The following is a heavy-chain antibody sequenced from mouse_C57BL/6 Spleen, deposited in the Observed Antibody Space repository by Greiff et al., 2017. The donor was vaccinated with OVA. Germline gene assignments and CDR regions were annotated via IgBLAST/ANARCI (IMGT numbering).Heavy chain of an antibody. J-gene: IGHJ1*03. Sequence: EVKLEESGGGLVQPGGSMKLSCAASGFTFSDAWMDWVRQSPEKGLEWVAEIRNKANNHATYYAESVKGRFTISRDDSKSSVYLQKNSLRAEDTGINYCTRPYYDYDDWYFDVWGTGTTVTVSS. V-gene: IGHV6-6*01. CDR3: TRPYYDYDDWYFDV. D-gene: IGHD2-4*01. CDR2: IRNKANNHAT. CDR1: GFTFSDAW.